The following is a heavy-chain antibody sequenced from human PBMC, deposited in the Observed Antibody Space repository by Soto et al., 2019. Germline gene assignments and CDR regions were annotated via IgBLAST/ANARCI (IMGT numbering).Heavy chain of an antibody. J-gene: IGHJ4*02. V-gene: IGHV3-30*18. CDR2: ISYDGSNK. Sequence: GGSLRLSCAASGFTFSSYGMHWVRQAPGKGPEWVAVISYDGSNKYYADSVKGRFTISRDNSKNTLYLQMNSLRAEDTAVYYCAKPMTTVTTCFDYWGQGTLVTVSS. CDR1: GFTFSSYG. D-gene: IGHD4-17*01. CDR3: AKPMTTVTTCFDY.